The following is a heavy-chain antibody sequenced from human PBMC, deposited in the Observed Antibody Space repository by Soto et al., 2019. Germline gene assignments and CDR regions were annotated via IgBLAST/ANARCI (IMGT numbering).Heavy chain of an antibody. V-gene: IGHV4-39*01. D-gene: IGHD4-17*01. Sequence: QVQLHVSGPGLVKPSETLSLTCSVSGGSITSSSYYWGWIRQPPGKRLEWIGTMYYSGSTYYNPSLKTRVTISTDTSTDRFALRLSFVTASDTAVYYYSSHEYGDLAIDSWGQGILVTVSS. CDR2: MYYSGST. CDR1: GGSITSSSYY. CDR3: SSHEYGDLAIDS. J-gene: IGHJ4*02.